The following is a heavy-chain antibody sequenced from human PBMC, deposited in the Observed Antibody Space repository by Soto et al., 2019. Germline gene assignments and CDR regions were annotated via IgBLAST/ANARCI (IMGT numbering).Heavy chain of an antibody. D-gene: IGHD2-21*01. CDR2: IYYTGIT. Sequence: TLSLTCTVSGGSVSGVDYFWSWIRQSPGKGLGWIGYIYYTGITHLNPSLKSRLTMAVDTSKNEFSLKLTSVSAADTAVYFCAREERKGIISWFDPWGQGTPVTVSS. CDR3: AREERKGIISWFDP. CDR1: GGSVSGVDYF. J-gene: IGHJ5*02. V-gene: IGHV4-30-4*01.